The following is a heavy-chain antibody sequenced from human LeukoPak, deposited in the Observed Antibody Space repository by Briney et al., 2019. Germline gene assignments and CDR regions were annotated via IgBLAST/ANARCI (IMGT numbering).Heavy chain of an antibody. V-gene: IGHV3-7*01. D-gene: IGHD3-10*01. Sequence: GGSLRLSCAASGFTFSSYWTMWVRQAPGKGLEGVANIKNDGSEEYYVDSVKGRFTISRDNAKNSLFLQMNSLTVEDTAVYYCARAIRGSAVDTGDRWGQGTLVTVSS. J-gene: IGHJ4*02. CDR2: IKNDGSEE. CDR3: ARAIRGSAVDTGDR. CDR1: GFTFSSYW.